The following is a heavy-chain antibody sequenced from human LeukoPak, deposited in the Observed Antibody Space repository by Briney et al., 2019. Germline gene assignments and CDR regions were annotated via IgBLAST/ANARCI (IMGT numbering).Heavy chain of an antibody. CDR1: GFTFSSHA. J-gene: IGHJ1*01. V-gene: IGHV3-23*01. CDR3: AKALQPRRHHANWYFQH. Sequence: PGGSLRLSCAASGFTFSSHAMSWVRQAPGKGLEWVSAISGSGGSTYYADSVKGRFTISRDNSKNTLYLQMNSLRAEDTAVYYRAKALQPRRHHANWYFQHWGQGTLVTVSS. CDR2: ISGSGGST. D-gene: IGHD4-11*01.